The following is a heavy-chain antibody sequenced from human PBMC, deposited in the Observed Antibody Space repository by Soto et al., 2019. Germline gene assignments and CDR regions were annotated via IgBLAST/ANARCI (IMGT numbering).Heavy chain of an antibody. CDR2: IYYSGST. V-gene: IGHV4-30-4*01. CDR1: GGSISSGDYY. Sequence: PSETLSLTCTVSGGSISSGDYYWSWIRQPPGKGLEWIGYIYYSGSTYYNPSLKSRVTISVDTSKNQFSLKLSSVTAADTAVYYCARVVLGAYGLDYWGQGTLVTVSS. J-gene: IGHJ4*02. CDR3: ARVVLGAYGLDY. D-gene: IGHD3-10*01.